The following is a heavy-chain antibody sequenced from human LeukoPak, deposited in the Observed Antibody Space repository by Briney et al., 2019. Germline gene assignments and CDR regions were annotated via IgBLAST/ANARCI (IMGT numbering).Heavy chain of an antibody. V-gene: IGHV4-34*01. J-gene: IGHJ6*04. D-gene: IGHD3-9*01. CDR2: INHSGST. Sequence: SETLSLTYAVYGGSFSGYYWSWIRQPPGKGLQSIGEINHSGSTNYNPSLKSRVTISVDTSKNQFSLKLSSVTAADTAVFFFPAENGIRYFDWSKPTQYYYGMDVWGKGTTVTVSS. CDR3: PAENGIRYFDWSKPTQYYYGMDV. CDR1: GGSFSGYY.